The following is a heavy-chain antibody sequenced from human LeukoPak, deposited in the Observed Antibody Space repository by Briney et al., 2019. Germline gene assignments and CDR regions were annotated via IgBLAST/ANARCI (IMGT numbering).Heavy chain of an antibody. CDR2: INHSGST. CDR3: ARVLSVAATPGFDY. J-gene: IGHJ4*02. D-gene: IGHD6-19*01. Sequence: PSETLSLTCAVYGGSFSGYYWSWIRQPPGKGLEWIGEINHSGSTNYNPSLKSRVTISVDTSKNQFSLKLSSVTAADTAVYYSARVLSVAATPGFDYWGQGTLVTVSS. V-gene: IGHV4-34*01. CDR1: GGSFSGYY.